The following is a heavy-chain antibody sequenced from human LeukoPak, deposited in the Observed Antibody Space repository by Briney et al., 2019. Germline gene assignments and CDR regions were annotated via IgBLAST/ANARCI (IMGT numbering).Heavy chain of an antibody. J-gene: IGHJ5*02. CDR2: INPNSGGT. V-gene: IGHV1-2*02. CDR3: ASQARQWLVFDPCFDP. D-gene: IGHD6-19*01. CDR1: GYTFTGYY. Sequence: GASVKVSCKASGYTFTGYYMHWVRQAPGQGLEWMGWINPNSGGTNYAQKVQGRVTMTRDTSISTAYMELSRLRSDDTAVYYCASQARQWLVFDPCFDPWGQGTLVTVSS.